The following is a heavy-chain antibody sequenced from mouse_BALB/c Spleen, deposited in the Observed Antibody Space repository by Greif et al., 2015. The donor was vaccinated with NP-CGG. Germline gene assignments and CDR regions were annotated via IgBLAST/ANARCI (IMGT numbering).Heavy chain of an antibody. V-gene: IGHV2-9*02. J-gene: IGHJ4*01. CDR1: GFSLTSYG. CDR2: IWAGGST. D-gene: IGHD3-3*01. Sequence: VHLVESGPGLVAPSQSLSITCTATGFSLTSYGVHWVRQPPGKGLEWLGVIWAGGSTNYNSALMSRLSISKDNSKSQVFLEMNSLQTDDTAMYYCARDRGSRWGQGTSVTVSS. CDR3: ARDRGSR.